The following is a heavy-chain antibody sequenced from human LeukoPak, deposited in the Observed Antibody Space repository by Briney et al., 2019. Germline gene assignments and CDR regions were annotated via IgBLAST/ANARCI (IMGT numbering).Heavy chain of an antibody. Sequence: GGSLRLSCAASGFTFSSRAMSWVRQAPGKGLEWVSAISGSGGSNKYYADSVKGRFTISRDNSKNTLYLQMNGLRAEDTAVYYCARANSYYYGSGSYSWGQGTMVTVSS. J-gene: IGHJ3*01. D-gene: IGHD3-10*01. V-gene: IGHV3-23*01. CDR2: ISGSGGSNK. CDR1: GFTFSSRA. CDR3: ARANSYYYGSGSYS.